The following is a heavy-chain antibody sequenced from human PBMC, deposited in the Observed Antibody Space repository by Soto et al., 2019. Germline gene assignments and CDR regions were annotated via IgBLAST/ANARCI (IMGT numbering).Heavy chain of an antibody. D-gene: IGHD2-8*01. V-gene: IGHV4-59*11. CDR1: GTSISSHY. CDR3: ARYNSYAIDY. J-gene: IGHJ4*02. Sequence: SETLSLTCTVSGTSISSHYWSWIRQPPGKGLEWIANIHYSGTTNYNPSLASRVTLSVDTSKNQFSLKMTSVTAADRAMYFCARYNSYAIDYWGRGALVTVSS. CDR2: IHYSGTT.